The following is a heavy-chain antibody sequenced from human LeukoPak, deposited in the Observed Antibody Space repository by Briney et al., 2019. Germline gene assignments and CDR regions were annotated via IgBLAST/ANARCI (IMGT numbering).Heavy chain of an antibody. CDR3: ARGGVVGATSDY. Sequence: ASVKVSCKASGYTFTSYGISWVRQAPGQGLEWMGWISAYNGNTNYAQKLQGRVTMTTDTSTNTVYMELRSLRSDDTALYFCARGGVVGATSDYWGQGTLVTVSS. D-gene: IGHD1-26*01. V-gene: IGHV1-18*01. CDR2: ISAYNGNT. J-gene: IGHJ4*02. CDR1: GYTFTSYG.